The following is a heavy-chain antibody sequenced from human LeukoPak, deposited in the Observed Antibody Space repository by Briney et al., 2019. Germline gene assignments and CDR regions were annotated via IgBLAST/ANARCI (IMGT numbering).Heavy chain of an antibody. CDR3: ARFTHCGGDCYALDY. J-gene: IGHJ4*02. CDR2: IYYSGST. D-gene: IGHD2-21*02. CDR1: GGSINSYY. V-gene: IGHV4-59*01. Sequence: SETLSLTCTVSGGSINSYYWTWIRQPPGKGLEWIGYIYYSGSTNYTPSLKSRVTISVDTSKNQFSLKLSSVTAADTAVYYCARFTHCGGDCYALDYWGQGTPVTVSS.